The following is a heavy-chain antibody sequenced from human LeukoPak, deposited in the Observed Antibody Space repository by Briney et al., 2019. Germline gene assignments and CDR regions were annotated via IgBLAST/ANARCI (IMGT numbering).Heavy chain of an antibody. Sequence: GGSLRFSCAASGFTFSSYSMNWVRQAPGKGLEWVSYISSSSSTIYYADSVKGRFTISRDNAKNSLYLQMNSLRAEDTAVYYCARGLGTIFGGDMDVWGKGTTVTVSS. V-gene: IGHV3-48*01. CDR2: ISSSSSTI. D-gene: IGHD3-3*01. CDR3: ARGLGTIFGGDMDV. CDR1: GFTFSSYS. J-gene: IGHJ6*03.